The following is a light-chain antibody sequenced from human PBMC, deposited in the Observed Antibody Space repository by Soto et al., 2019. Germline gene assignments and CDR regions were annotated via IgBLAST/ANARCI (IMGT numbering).Light chain of an antibody. Sequence: EIVLTQSPATLSLSPGERATRSCRASQSISNFLAWYQQKPGQAPRLLIYDASNRATGIPARFSGSGSGTDFTLTISSLEPEDFAVYYCQQRSNWPVTFGQGRRLEIK. CDR2: DAS. J-gene: IGKJ5*01. CDR1: QSISNF. CDR3: QQRSNWPVT. V-gene: IGKV3-11*01.